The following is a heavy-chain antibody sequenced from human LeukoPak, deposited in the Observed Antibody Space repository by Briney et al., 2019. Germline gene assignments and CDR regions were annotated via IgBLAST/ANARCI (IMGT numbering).Heavy chain of an antibody. CDR2: IRNKANSHTT. CDR1: GFTFSDHY. V-gene: IGHV3-72*01. CDR3: TRDEAVAGTYYGMDV. D-gene: IGHD6-19*01. J-gene: IGHJ6*02. Sequence: EGSLRLSCAASGFTFSDHYMDWVRQAPGKGLEWVGRIRNKANSHTTEYAASVKGRFTISRDDSKSIAYLQMNSLKTEDTAVYYCTRDEAVAGTYYGMDVWGQGTTVTVSS.